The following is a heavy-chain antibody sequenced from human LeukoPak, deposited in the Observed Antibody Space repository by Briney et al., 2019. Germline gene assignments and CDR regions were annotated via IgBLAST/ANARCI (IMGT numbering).Heavy chain of an antibody. CDR3: VLNPDVIVVPSALAHFDY. CDR1: GGTFSSYA. V-gene: IGHV1-69*05. CDR2: FIPIFGTS. J-gene: IGHJ4*02. D-gene: IGHD2-2*01. Sequence: PRSSVKVSCKASGGTFSSYAISWVRQAPGQGLEWMGGFIPIFGTSKYAQKFQGRVTITTDESTSTAYMELSSLRSEDTAVYYCVLNPDVIVVPSALAHFDYWGQGTLVTVSS.